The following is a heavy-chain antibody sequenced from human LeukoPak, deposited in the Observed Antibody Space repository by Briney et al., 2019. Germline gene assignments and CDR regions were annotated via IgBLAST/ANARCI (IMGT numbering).Heavy chain of an antibody. CDR2: ISGSGGST. D-gene: IGHD2-2*01. CDR3: AKGSSTEYGNWYFDP. CDR1: GFTFSSYS. V-gene: IGHV3-23*01. Sequence: GGSLRLSCAASGFTFSSYSMSWVRQAAGKGLEWVSGISGSGGSTFYADSVKGRLTISRDNSKNTLYLQMDSLRVEDTAVYYCAKGSSTEYGNWYFDPWGRGTLVTVSS. J-gene: IGHJ2*01.